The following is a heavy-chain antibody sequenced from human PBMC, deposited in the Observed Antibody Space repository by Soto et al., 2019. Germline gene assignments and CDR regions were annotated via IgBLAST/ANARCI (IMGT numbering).Heavy chain of an antibody. Sequence: EVQLVESGGALVQPGGSLRLSWAASGFTCSGDWMHWIRQPPGKGLVWVSCIGHDGSRTRYADSMKGPFTISRDNAKNELYLQMTGLRDEDTAVYYWGRENRVSNMGLRARGRGTLVIVSS. V-gene: IGHV3-74*01. J-gene: IGHJ4*02. CDR2: IGHDGSRT. CDR3: GRENRVSNMGLRA. D-gene: IGHD2-8*01. CDR1: GFTCSGDW.